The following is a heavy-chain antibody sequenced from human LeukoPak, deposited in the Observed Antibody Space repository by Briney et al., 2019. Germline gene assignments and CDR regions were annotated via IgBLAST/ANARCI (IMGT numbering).Heavy chain of an antibody. CDR2: IGGSGGST. Sequence: GSLIPSCAASGFTFRSYAMSWVRQAPGKGLGWGPAIGGSGGSTYYADSVKGRLTLYRDNSKNTLYLQMKRLRAEDTAVYYCAKELSGSYLDAFDIWGQGTMVTVSS. D-gene: IGHD1-26*01. CDR1: GFTFRSYA. J-gene: IGHJ3*02. CDR3: AKELSGSYLDAFDI. V-gene: IGHV3-23*01.